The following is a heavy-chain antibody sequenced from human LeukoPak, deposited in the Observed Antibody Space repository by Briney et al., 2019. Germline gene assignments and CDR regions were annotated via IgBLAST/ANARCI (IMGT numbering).Heavy chain of an antibody. CDR3: AKDSDIAVAGSDDALDV. J-gene: IGHJ3*01. Sequence: GRSLRLSCAASGFTYSSYGMHWVRQTPGKGLEWVALISFDGSIEYYVDSVKGRFTISRDNSKNTFFLQMNSLRPEDTAVYYCAKDSDIAVAGSDDALDVWGQGTMVTVSS. D-gene: IGHD6-19*01. CDR1: GFTYSSYG. CDR2: ISFDGSIE. V-gene: IGHV3-30*18.